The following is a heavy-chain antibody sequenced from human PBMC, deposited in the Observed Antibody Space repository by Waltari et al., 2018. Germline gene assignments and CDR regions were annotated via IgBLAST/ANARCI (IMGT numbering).Heavy chain of an antibody. CDR3: AGGYSSYYGMDV. V-gene: IGHV3-21*02. CDR2: IISTSSDI. Sequence: EVQLVESGGGLVKPGGSLRLSCAASGFTFNTYTMNWVRQAQGKGLEWVSSIISTSSDIYYADSVKGRFTISRDNAKSSLYLQLNSLRAEDTAVYYCAGGYSSYYGMDVWGQGTTVTVSS. D-gene: IGHD6-13*01. CDR1: GFTFNTYT. J-gene: IGHJ6*02.